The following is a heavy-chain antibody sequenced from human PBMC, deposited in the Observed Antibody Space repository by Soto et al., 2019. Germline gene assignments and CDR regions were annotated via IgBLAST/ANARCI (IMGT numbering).Heavy chain of an antibody. J-gene: IGHJ6*04. CDR3: EKYITGDRYNVMDL. D-gene: IGHD1-20*01. CDR2: IGESGTPT. V-gene: IGHV3-23*01. Sequence: LYFAAVGFIFRIYAMRCDRKPGGKGLEWVSLIGESGTPTYYADSVKGRFTISRDNSGNTLFLEMYSLRAEDTAVYFCEKYITGDRYNVMDLLVKGNTVIVSS. CDR1: GFIFRIYA.